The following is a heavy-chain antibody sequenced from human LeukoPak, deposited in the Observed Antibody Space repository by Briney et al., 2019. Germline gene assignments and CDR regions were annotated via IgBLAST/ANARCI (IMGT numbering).Heavy chain of an antibody. J-gene: IGHJ4*02. CDR3: ARGLRRGYSYVPY. Sequence: GGSLRLSCAVSGFTFSSYWMSWVRQAPGKGLEWVANIKEDGSEKYYVDSAKGRFTISRDNAKNSLYLQMNSLRAEDTAVYYCARGLRRGYSYVPYWGQGTLVTVSS. CDR2: IKEDGSEK. CDR1: GFTFSSYW. D-gene: IGHD5-18*01. V-gene: IGHV3-7*01.